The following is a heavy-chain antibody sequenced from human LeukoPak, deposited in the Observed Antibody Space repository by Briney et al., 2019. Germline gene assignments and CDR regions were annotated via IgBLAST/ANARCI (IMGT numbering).Heavy chain of an antibody. Sequence: GGSLRLSCAASGFTFDDYGMSWVRQAPGKGLEWVSGINWNGGSTGYADSVKGRFTISRDNAKNSLYLQMNSLRAEDTAVYYCAELGITVIGGVWGKGTTVTISS. CDR3: AELGITVIGGV. D-gene: IGHD3-10*02. CDR1: GFTFDDYG. V-gene: IGHV3-20*04. J-gene: IGHJ6*04. CDR2: INWNGGST.